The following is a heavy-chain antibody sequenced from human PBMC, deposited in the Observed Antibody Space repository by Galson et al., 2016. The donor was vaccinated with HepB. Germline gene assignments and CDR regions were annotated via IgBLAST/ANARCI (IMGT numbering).Heavy chain of an antibody. V-gene: IGHV3-30*18. Sequence: SLRLSCAASGFIFNSYGMHWVRQAPGKGLEWVAVISYDGSNKYYADSVKGRFTISRDNSKNTLYLQMNSLRAEDTALYYCAKDDGYFGSGSHHYWGQGTLVTVSS. CDR3: AKDDGYFGSGSHHY. D-gene: IGHD3-10*01. J-gene: IGHJ4*02. CDR1: GFIFNSYG. CDR2: ISYDGSNK.